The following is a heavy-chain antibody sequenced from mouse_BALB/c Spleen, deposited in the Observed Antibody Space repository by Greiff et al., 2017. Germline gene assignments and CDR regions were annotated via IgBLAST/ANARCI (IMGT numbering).Heavy chain of an antibody. CDR2: ISDGGSYT. CDR3: ARGPIDYAMDY. D-gene: IGHD6-5*01. Sequence: EVQRVESGGGLVKPGGSLKLSCAASGFTFSDYYMYWVRQTPEKRLEWVATISDGGSYTYYPDSVKGRFTISRDNAKNNLYLQMSSLKSEDTAMYYCARGPIDYAMDYWGQGTSVTVSS. J-gene: IGHJ4*01. CDR1: GFTFSDYY. V-gene: IGHV5-4*02.